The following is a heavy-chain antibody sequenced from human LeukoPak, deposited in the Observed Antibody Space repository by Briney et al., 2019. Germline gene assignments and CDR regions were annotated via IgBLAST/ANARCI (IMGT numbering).Heavy chain of an antibody. CDR3: ARGRQMVYAIPELDWFDP. D-gene: IGHD2-8*01. J-gene: IGHJ5*02. CDR2: ISSSSSYI. CDR1: GFTFSSYS. Sequence: PGGSLRLSCAASGFTFSSYSMNWVRQAPGKGLEWVSSISSSSSYINYADSVKGRFTISRDNAKNSLYLQMNSLRAEDTAVYYCARGRQMVYAIPELDWFDPWGQGTLVTVSS. V-gene: IGHV3-21*01.